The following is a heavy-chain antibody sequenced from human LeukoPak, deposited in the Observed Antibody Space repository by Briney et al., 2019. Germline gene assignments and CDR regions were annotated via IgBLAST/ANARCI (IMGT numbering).Heavy chain of an antibody. Sequence: PGGSLRLSCVASGFTFRGYAMTWVRQTPGKGLEWVSSISGSGGSTYYADSVKGRFTISRDKSKNTLYLQTNSLRAEDTAVYYCAVCRNWPTFDCWGQGTLVTVSS. CDR2: ISGSGGST. J-gene: IGHJ4*02. CDR3: AVCRNWPTFDC. CDR1: GFTFRGYA. V-gene: IGHV3-23*01. D-gene: IGHD1-20*01.